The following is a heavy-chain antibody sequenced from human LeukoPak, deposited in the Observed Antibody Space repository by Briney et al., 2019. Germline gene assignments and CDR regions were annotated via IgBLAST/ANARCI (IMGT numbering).Heavy chain of an antibody. D-gene: IGHD4/OR15-4a*01. CDR1: GFTFSSYW. V-gene: IGHV3-64D*06. J-gene: IGHJ3*02. CDR2: ISRNGGST. CDR3: VKESGFMVAPNSAFDI. Sequence: QPGGSLRLSCAASGFTFSSYWMHWVRQAPGKGLEYVSGISRNGGSTYYADSVKGRFTISRDNSKNTLYLQMSSLRAEDTAVYYCVKESGFMVAPNSAFDIWGQGTMVTVSS.